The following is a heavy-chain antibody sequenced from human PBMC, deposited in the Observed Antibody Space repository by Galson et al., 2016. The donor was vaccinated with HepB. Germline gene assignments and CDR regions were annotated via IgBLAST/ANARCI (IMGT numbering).Heavy chain of an antibody. CDR1: GYSFTTYW. CDR3: ARHRPTTYAYSGMDV. J-gene: IGHJ6*02. CDR2: IHPGDSDT. D-gene: IGHD1-7*01. V-gene: IGHV5-51*01. Sequence: QSGAEVTKPGESLKISCKGSGYSFTTYWIGWVRQMPGKGLEWMGIIHPGDSDTRYSPSFQGQVTISADKSISTAYLQWSSLKASDTAMYYCARHRPTTYAYSGMDVWGQGTTVTVSS.